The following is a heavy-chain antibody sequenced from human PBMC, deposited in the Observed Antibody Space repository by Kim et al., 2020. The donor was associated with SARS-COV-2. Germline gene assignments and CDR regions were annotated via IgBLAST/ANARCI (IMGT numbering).Heavy chain of an antibody. J-gene: IGHJ6*01. V-gene: IGHV4-34*01. Sequence: SETLSLTCAVYGGSFSGYYWSWIRQHPGKGLEWIGEINHSGSTNYNPSLKSRVTISVDTSKNQFSLKLSSVTAAETAVYYCSRARKGGWLLLPYYYYGM. CDR3: SRARKGGWLLLPYYYYGM. D-gene: IGHD3-9*01. CDR2: INHSGST. CDR1: GGSFSGYY.